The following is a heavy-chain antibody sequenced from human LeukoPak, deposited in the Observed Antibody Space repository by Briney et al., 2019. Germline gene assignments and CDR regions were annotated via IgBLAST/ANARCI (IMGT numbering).Heavy chain of an antibody. D-gene: IGHD3-10*01. Sequence: GGSLRLSCAASGFTFSSYAMSWVRQAPGKGLEWVSAISGSGGSTYYADSVKGRFTISRGNSKNTLYLQMNSLRAEDTAVYYCAKDPMVRGVRVPGISFDYWGQGTLVTVSS. CDR2: ISGSGGST. V-gene: IGHV3-23*01. CDR3: AKDPMVRGVRVPGISFDY. J-gene: IGHJ4*02. CDR1: GFTFSSYA.